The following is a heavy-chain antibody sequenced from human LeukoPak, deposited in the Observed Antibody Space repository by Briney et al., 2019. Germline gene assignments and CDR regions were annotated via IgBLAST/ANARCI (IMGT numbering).Heavy chain of an antibody. CDR2: IYYRGNT. D-gene: IGHD4-23*01. CDR3: ARHGDGGPAEYFRH. Sequence: PSETLSLTCTVSGGSISSGIYYWAWIRQPPGKGLEWVGSIYYRGNTYYNPSLKSRVTLSVDTPKNQFSLNLSSVTAADTAVYYCARHGDGGPAEYFRHWGQGTLVTVSS. CDR1: GGSISSGIYY. J-gene: IGHJ1*01. V-gene: IGHV4-39*01.